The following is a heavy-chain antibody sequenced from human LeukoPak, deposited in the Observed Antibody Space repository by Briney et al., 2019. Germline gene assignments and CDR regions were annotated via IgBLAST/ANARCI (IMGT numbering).Heavy chain of an antibody. CDR1: GFTFSNYG. CDR2: ISYDGSTK. V-gene: IGHV3-30*18. D-gene: IGHD1-26*01. CDR3: AKDSSVWVVGAISFFEY. J-gene: IGHJ4*02. Sequence: GGSLRLSCAASGFTFSNYGMHWVRQAAGKGLEWVAAISYDGSTKYYADSVKGRFTSSRDNSKNTLYLQMNSLRPEDTAVYYCAKDSSVWVVGAISFFEYWGQGTLVTVSS.